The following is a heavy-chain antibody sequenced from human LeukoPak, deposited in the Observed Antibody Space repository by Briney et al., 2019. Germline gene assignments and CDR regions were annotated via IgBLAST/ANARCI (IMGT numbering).Heavy chain of an antibody. J-gene: IGHJ4*02. CDR2: IKQDGNEK. CDR3: VSFYETY. Sequence: GGSLRLSCAASGFTFSSYWMNWVRQAPGKGLEWVANIKQDGNEKYYVDSVKGRFTISRDNAKNTVYLQMNSLRAEDTAVYYCVSFYETYWGRGTLVTVSS. V-gene: IGHV3-7*01. D-gene: IGHD2/OR15-2a*01. CDR1: GFTFSSYW.